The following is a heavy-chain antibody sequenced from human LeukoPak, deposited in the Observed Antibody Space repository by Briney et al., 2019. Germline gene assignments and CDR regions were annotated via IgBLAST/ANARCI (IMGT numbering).Heavy chain of an antibody. Sequence: SETLSLTCTVSGGSISSGGYYWSWIRQHPGKGLEWIGYIYYSGSTYYNPSLKSRVTISADTSKNQFSLKLSSVTAADTAVYYCARVLMRQPYYFDYWGQGTLVTVSS. V-gene: IGHV4-31*03. CDR1: GGSISSGGYY. CDR3: ARVLMRQPYYFDY. CDR2: IYYSGST. D-gene: IGHD3-9*01. J-gene: IGHJ4*02.